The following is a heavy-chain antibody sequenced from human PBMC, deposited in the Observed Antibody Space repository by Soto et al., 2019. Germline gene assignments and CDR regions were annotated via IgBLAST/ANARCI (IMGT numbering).Heavy chain of an antibody. CDR1: GFTFSGYS. CDR3: AREDILGTRSFDY. J-gene: IGHJ4*02. CDR2: ISSGSKTI. Sequence: GGSLRLSCAASGFTFSGYSVNWVRQAPGKGLEWVSYISSGSKTIYYAESVKGRFTVSRDNARNSQCLQMNSLRDEDTAVYYCAREDILGTRSFDYWGRGTLVTVSS. V-gene: IGHV3-48*02. D-gene: IGHD3-9*01.